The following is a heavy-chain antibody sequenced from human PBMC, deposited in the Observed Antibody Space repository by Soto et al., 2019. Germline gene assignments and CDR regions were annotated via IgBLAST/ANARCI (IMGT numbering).Heavy chain of an antibody. J-gene: IGHJ6*03. V-gene: IGHV3-21*01. CDR2: ISSSSSYI. CDR1: GFTFSSYS. CDR3: AREGRISNYMDV. Sequence: EVQLVESGGGLVKPGGSLRLSCAASGFTFSSYSMNWVRQAPGKGLEWVSSISSSSSYIYYADSVKGRFTISRDNAKNSLYLQMNSLRAEDTAVYYCAREGRISNYMDVWGKGTTVTVSS.